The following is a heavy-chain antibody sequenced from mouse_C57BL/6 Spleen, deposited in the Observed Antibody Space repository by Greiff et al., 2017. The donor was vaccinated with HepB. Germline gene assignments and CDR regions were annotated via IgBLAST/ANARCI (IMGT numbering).Heavy chain of an antibody. J-gene: IGHJ2*01. D-gene: IGHD1-1*01. CDR1: GYTFTSYW. CDR2: IYPGSGST. Sequence: VQLQQSGAELVKPGASVKMSCKASGYTFTSYWITWVKQRPGQGLEWIGDIYPGSGSTNYNEKFKSKATLTVDTSSSTAYMQLSSLTSEDSAVYYCALITTVVATDYWGQGTTLTVSS. V-gene: IGHV1-55*01. CDR3: ALITTVVATDY.